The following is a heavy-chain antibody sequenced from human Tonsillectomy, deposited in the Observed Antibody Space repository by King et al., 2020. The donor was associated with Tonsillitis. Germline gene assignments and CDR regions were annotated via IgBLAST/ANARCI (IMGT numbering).Heavy chain of an antibody. CDR3: ARGGPGIAARASGYYCDY. D-gene: IGHD6-6*01. J-gene: IGHJ4*02. CDR1: GYTFTDYY. CDR2: INPNSGST. V-gene: IGHV1-2*02. Sequence: VQLVESGAEVKKFGASVKVSCKASGYTFTDYYLHWVRQAPGQGLEWMGWINPNSGSTNSAQRFQGRVTMTRATSISTAYMELSRLTSDDTAVYYCARGGPGIAARASGYYCDYWGQGTLVTVPS.